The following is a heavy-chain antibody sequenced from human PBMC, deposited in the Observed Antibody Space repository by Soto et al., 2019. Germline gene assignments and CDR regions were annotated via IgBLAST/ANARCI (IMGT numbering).Heavy chain of an antibody. J-gene: IGHJ6*02. CDR2: IYYSGST. V-gene: IGHV4-59*01. CDR1: GGCMSSYY. CDR3: ARLAYSNYPLHYYSGMDV. D-gene: IGHD4-4*01. Sequence: PSETLSLTCTVSGGCMSSYYWSWIRQPPGKGLEWIGYIYYSGSTNYNPSLKSRVTISVDTSKNQFSLKLSSVTAADTAVYYCARLAYSNYPLHYYSGMDVWGQGTTVTVSS.